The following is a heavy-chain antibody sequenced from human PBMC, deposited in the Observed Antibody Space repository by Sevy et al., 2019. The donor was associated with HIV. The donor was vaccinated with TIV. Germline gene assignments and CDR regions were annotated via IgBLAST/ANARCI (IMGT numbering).Heavy chain of an antibody. CDR2: IYYSGST. D-gene: IGHD1-26*01. Sequence: SETLSLTCTVSGGSISSYYWSWIRQPPGKGLEWIGYIYYSGSTNYNPSLKSRVTISEDTSKNQFSVKLSSVTAADTAEYYCARDGDSGSYLRNYYYGMDVWGQGTTVTVSS. CDR3: ARDGDSGSYLRNYYYGMDV. V-gene: IGHV4-59*01. J-gene: IGHJ6*02. CDR1: GGSISSYY.